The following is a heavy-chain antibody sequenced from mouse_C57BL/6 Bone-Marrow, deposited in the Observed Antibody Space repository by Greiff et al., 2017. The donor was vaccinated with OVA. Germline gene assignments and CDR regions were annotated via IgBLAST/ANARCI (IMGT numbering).Heavy chain of an antibody. J-gene: IGHJ4*01. D-gene: IGHD2-2*01. CDR1: GYTFTDYY. Sequence: VQLQQSGPVLVKPGASVKMSCKASGYTFTDYYMNWVKQSHGKSLEWIGVINPYNGGTSYNQKFKGKATLTVDKSSSTAYMELNSLTSEDSAVYYCARRWLHLYAMDYWGQGTSVTVSS. V-gene: IGHV1-19*01. CDR3: ARRWLHLYAMDY. CDR2: INPYNGGT.